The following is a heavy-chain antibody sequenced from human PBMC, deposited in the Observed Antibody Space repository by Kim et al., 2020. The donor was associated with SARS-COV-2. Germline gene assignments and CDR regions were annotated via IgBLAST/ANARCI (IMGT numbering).Heavy chain of an antibody. D-gene: IGHD6-25*01. CDR3: SRCCGLGY. CDR1: GFRFSTSA. J-gene: IGHJ4*01. CDR2: LRQDGSQT. V-gene: IGHV3-7*03. Sequence: GGSLRLSCAASGFRFSTSAMSWVRQAPGKGLELVASLRQDGSQTSYGDSVRGRFTISRDNAKNSSYLQMNSQTGEETAVYYRSRCCGLGYWGHGAQVTVS.